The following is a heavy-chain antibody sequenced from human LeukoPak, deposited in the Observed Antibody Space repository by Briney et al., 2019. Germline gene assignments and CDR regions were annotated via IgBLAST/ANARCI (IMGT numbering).Heavy chain of an antibody. CDR3: ARDGVENSSWYPLDS. D-gene: IGHD6-13*01. CDR1: GGSMSSYY. Sequence: PSETLSLTCTVPGGSMSSYYWSWIRQPAGKGLEYIGRIYTSGSTNYKPSLKSRVTMSVDTSKNQFSLKLTSVTAADTAVYYCARDGVENSSWYPLDSWGPGTLVTVSS. CDR2: IYTSGST. V-gene: IGHV4-4*07. J-gene: IGHJ4*02.